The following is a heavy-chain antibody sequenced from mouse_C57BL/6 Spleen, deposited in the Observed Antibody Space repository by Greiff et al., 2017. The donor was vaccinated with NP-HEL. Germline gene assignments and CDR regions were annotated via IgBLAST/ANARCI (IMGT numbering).Heavy chain of an antibody. CDR1: GFTFSDYG. CDR3: ARRDYDGRFAY. D-gene: IGHD2-4*01. CDR2: ISSGSSTI. Sequence: EVKVVESGGGLVKPGGSLKLSCAASGFTFSDYGMHWVRQAPEKGLEWVAYISSGSSTIYYADTVKGRFTISRANAKNTLFLQMTSLRSEDTAMYYCARRDYDGRFAYWGQGTLVTVSA. J-gene: IGHJ3*01. V-gene: IGHV5-17*01.